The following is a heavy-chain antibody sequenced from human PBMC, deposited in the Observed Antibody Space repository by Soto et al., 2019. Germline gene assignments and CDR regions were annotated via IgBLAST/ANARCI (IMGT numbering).Heavy chain of an antibody. CDR1: GSINSSSSYY. Sequence: ETMSLTCTVSGSINSSSSYYWGWIRQPPGKGLEWIGSIYYSGSTYYNPSLKSRVTISVDTSKNQFSLKLSSVTAADTAVYYCARPRYSYGDFDYWGQGNLVTVSS. CDR3: ARPRYSYGDFDY. J-gene: IGHJ4*02. D-gene: IGHD5-18*01. V-gene: IGHV4-39*01. CDR2: IYYSGST.